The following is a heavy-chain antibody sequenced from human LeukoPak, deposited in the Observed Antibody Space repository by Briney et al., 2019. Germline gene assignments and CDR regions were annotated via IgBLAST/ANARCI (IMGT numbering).Heavy chain of an antibody. V-gene: IGHV3-48*03. CDR2: ISSSGSTI. D-gene: IGHD6-13*01. Sequence: QPGRSLRLSCAASGFTFSSYEMNWVRQAPGKGLEWVSYISSSGSTIYYADSVKGRFTISRDNAKNSLYLQMNSLRAEDTAVYYCARVPHQGSSSWYVVDYFDYWGQGTLVTVSS. CDR1: GFTFSSYE. CDR3: ARVPHQGSSSWYVVDYFDY. J-gene: IGHJ4*02.